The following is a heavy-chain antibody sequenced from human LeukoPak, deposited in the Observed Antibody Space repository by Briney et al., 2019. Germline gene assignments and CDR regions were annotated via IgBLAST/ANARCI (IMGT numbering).Heavy chain of an antibody. D-gene: IGHD1-14*01. Sequence: AGGSLRLSCAASGFTFSSYSMNWVRQAPGKGLEWVSSISSSSSCIYYADSVKGRFTISRDNAKNSLYLQMNSLRAEDTAVYYCARDVYRSKDDAFDIWGQGTMVTVSS. CDR3: ARDVYRSKDDAFDI. J-gene: IGHJ3*02. CDR2: ISSSSSCI. V-gene: IGHV3-21*01. CDR1: GFTFSSYS.